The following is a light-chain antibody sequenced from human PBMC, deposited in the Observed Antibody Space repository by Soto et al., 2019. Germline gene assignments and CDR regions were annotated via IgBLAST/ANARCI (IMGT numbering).Light chain of an antibody. CDR3: QQYDNCPPRLT. V-gene: IGKV3D-15*01. J-gene: IGKJ4*01. Sequence: EILLTQSPATLSVSPGEGATLSRRARQSVSSYLAWYQQKPGQAPTRLIHGASIRSAGIPARVSGSGSGTDFTLTISSLQSEDSAIYYCQQYDNCPPRLTFGGGTKVEVK. CDR1: QSVSSY. CDR2: GAS.